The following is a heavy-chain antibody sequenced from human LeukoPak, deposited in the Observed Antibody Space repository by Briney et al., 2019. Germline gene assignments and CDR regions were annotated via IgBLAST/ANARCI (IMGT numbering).Heavy chain of an antibody. CDR3: ARGGSPIFGVVTYDY. D-gene: IGHD3-3*01. V-gene: IGHV1-8*01. Sequence: ASVKVSCKASGYTFTSYDINWVRQATGQGPEWMGWMNPNSGNTGYAQKFQGRVTMTRNTSISTAYMELSSLRSEDTAVYYCARGGSPIFGVVTYDYWGQGTLVTVSS. CDR2: MNPNSGNT. CDR1: GYTFTSYD. J-gene: IGHJ4*02.